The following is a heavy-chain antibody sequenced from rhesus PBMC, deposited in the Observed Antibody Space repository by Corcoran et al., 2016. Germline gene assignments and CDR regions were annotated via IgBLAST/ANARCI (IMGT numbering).Heavy chain of an antibody. Sequence: EVQLVQSGAEVKKPGASVKISCKASGYTFTDYYLHWVRQAPGKGLEWKGRVEPEDGERIHGQKFQDRVTITADTSTDTAYMELSSLSSEDTAVYYCATGKAAAGPGYGLDSWGQGVVVTVSS. CDR1: GYTFTDYY. J-gene: IGHJ6*01. CDR3: ATGKAAAGPGYGLDS. D-gene: IGHD6S26*01. V-gene: IGHV1-111*02. CDR2: VEPEDGER.